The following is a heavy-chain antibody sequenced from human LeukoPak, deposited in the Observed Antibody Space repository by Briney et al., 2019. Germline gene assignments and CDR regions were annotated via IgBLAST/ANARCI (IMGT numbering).Heavy chain of an antibody. D-gene: IGHD3-16*01. J-gene: IGHJ4*02. V-gene: IGHV5-51*01. CDR2: IYPRDSDT. CDR3: ARRENWGSPFDY. Sequence: GESLKISCKGSGYNFINSWIGWVRHTPGKGLEWMGIIYPRDSDTRYSPSFQGQVTISADKSISTAYLQWSSLKASDTAMYYCARRENWGSPFDYWGQGTLVTVSS. CDR1: GYNFINSW.